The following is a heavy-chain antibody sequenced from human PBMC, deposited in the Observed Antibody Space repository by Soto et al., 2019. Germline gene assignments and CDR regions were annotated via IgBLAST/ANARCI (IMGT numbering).Heavy chain of an antibody. D-gene: IGHD6-19*01. V-gene: IGHV3-23*01. CDR3: AKDATRSSGWYHFDY. CDR1: GFTFTSFA. Sequence: GSLRLSCAASGFTFTSFAMGWVRQAPGRGLEWVSVINDSGDSTYYADSVKGRFTISRDNSKNTLYLQMNSLRAEDTAIYYCAKDATRSSGWYHFDYWGQGALVTVSS. J-gene: IGHJ4*02. CDR2: INDSGDST.